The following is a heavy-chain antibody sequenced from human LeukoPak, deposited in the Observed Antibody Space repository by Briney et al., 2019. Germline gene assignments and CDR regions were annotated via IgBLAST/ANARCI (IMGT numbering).Heavy chain of an antibody. D-gene: IGHD3-3*01. CDR1: GFTLSSRW. CDR3: ATYDSWSGYNIAY. CDR2: INRDGSEK. Sequence: GGSLRLSCVVSGFTLSSRWMMWVRQAPGEGLEWKTNINRDGSEKNYVDSVKGRFTITRDNAENSLYLQMNSLKVEDSAIYYCATYDSWSGYNIAYWGQGTLVTVSS. J-gene: IGHJ4*02. V-gene: IGHV3-7*03.